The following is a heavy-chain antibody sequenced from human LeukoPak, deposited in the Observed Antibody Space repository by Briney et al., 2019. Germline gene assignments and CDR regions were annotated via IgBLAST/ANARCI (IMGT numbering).Heavy chain of an antibody. D-gene: IGHD6-6*01. CDR3: ARGGSLFSSSGRFDR. Sequence: GGSLRLSCAASGFTFSNYGMHWVRQPPGNGLEWVSVISNDGTNTYQADSVKGRFTISRDNSKNMLYLQMSSLRVEDTALYYCARGGSLFSSSGRFDRWGQGTLVTVSS. CDR2: ISNDGTNT. CDR1: GFTFSNYG. V-gene: IGHV3-33*05. J-gene: IGHJ5*02.